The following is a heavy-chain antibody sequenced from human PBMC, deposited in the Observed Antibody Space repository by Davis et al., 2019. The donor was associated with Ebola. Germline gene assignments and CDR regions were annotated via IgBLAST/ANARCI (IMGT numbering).Heavy chain of an antibody. J-gene: IGHJ6*02. CDR3: ARDLVVAVAGAMTYYYYGMDV. Sequence: GESLKISCTTSGFTFGDYAMTWVRQAPGKGLEWVANIKQDGSEKYYVDSVKGRFTISRDNAKNSLYLQMNSLRAEDTAVYYCARDLVVAVAGAMTYYYYGMDVWGQGTTVTVSS. CDR1: GFTFGDYA. CDR2: IKQDGSEK. V-gene: IGHV3-7*01. D-gene: IGHD6-19*01.